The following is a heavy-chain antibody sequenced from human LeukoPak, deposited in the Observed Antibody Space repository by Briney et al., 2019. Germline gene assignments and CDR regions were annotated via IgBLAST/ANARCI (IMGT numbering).Heavy chain of an antibody. Sequence: GGSLRLSCAASGFTFSSYWMSWVRQAPGKGLEWVANIKQDGSEKYYVDSVKGRFTISRDNAKNSLYLQMNSLRAEDTAVYYCARVTNKYSSSWYAFDYWGQGTLVTVSS. CDR2: IKQDGSEK. J-gene: IGHJ4*02. CDR3: ARVTNKYSSSWYAFDY. V-gene: IGHV3-7*01. CDR1: GFTFSSYW. D-gene: IGHD6-13*01.